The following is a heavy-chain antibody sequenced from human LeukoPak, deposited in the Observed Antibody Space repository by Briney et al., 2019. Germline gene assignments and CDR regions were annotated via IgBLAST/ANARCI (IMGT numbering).Heavy chain of an antibody. CDR3: AKWRAGIAVAGTPVSYFDY. J-gene: IGHJ4*02. D-gene: IGHD6-19*01. CDR2: ISGGGGST. Sequence: GGSLRLSCAASGFTFSSYAMSWVRQAPGKGLEWVSAISGGGGSTYYADSVKGRFTISRDNSKNTLYLQMNSLRAEDTAVYYCAKWRAGIAVAGTPVSYFDYWGQGTLVTVSS. CDR1: GFTFSSYA. V-gene: IGHV3-23*01.